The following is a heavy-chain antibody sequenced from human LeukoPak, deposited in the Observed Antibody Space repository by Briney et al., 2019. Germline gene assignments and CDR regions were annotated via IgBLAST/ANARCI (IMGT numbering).Heavy chain of an antibody. CDR1: GFTFSSYA. CDR3: AKDSTSCYYGLDY. CDR2: ISGSGGST. V-gene: IGHV3-23*01. J-gene: IGHJ4*02. D-gene: IGHD3-22*01. Sequence: PGGSLRLSCAASGFTFSSYAMSWVRQAPGKGLEWVSAISGSGGSTYYADSVKGRFTISRDNSKNTLFLQMNSLRAEDTAVYYCAKDSTSCYYGLDYWGLGTLVTVSS.